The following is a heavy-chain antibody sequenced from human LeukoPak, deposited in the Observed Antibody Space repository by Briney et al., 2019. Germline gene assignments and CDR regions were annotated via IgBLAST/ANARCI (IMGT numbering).Heavy chain of an antibody. J-gene: IGHJ6*04. CDR3: ARLSTIVATINVDYYYGMDV. CDR1: GGTFSSYA. CDR2: IIPIFGTA. V-gene: IGHV1-69*06. D-gene: IGHD5-12*01. Sequence: SVKVSCKASGGTFSSYAISWVRQAPGQGLEWVGGIIPIFGTANYAQKFQGRVTITADKSTSTAYMELSSLRSEDTAVYYCARLSTIVATINVDYYYGMDVWGKGTTVTVSS.